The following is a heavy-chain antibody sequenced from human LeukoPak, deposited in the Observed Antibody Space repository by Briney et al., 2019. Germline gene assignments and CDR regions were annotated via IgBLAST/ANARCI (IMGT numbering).Heavy chain of an antibody. V-gene: IGHV3-53*01. CDR3: ASKGDVHYYDSSGYYFGY. Sequence: GGSLRLSCAASGFTVSSNYMSWVRQAPGKGLEWVSVIYSGGSTYYADSVKGRFTISRDNSKNTLYLQMNSLRAEDTAVYYCASKGDVHYYDSSGYYFGYWGQGTLVTVSS. CDR2: IYSGGST. CDR1: GFTVSSNY. J-gene: IGHJ4*02. D-gene: IGHD3-22*01.